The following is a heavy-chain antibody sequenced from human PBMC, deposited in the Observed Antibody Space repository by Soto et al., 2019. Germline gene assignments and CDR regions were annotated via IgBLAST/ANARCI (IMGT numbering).Heavy chain of an antibody. CDR2: IGKSGTNE. CDR1: GFTFSSYG. CDR3: ARDPSPDSSGWYYFDY. Sequence: GSLRLSCAASGFTFSSYGMHWVRQAPGKGLEWVSDIGKSGTNEYYADSVKGRFTISRDNAKNSLFLQMHSLRDEDTALYFCARDPSPDSSGWYYFDYWGQGTLVTVSS. V-gene: IGHV3-33*08. J-gene: IGHJ4*02. D-gene: IGHD6-19*01.